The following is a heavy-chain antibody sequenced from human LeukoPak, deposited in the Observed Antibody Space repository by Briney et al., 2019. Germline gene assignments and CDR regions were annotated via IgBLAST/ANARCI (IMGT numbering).Heavy chain of an antibody. D-gene: IGHD3-22*01. CDR2: ISYDGNNK. V-gene: IGHV3-30*18. J-gene: IGHJ4*02. CDR1: GFTFGNHV. CDR3: AKGLGDSSGYLNNY. Sequence: GRSLRLSCAASGFTFGNHVMHWVRQPPGKGLEWVALISYDGNNKYYADSVKGRFTISRDNSKNTLYLQMSSLSDEDTAVYYCAKGLGDSSGYLNNYWGQGTLVTVSS.